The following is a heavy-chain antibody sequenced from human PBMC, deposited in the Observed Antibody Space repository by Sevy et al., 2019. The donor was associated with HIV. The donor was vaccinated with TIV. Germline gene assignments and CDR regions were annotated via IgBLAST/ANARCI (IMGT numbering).Heavy chain of an antibody. Sequence: GGSLRLSCTASGFTFGSYAMSWVRQAPGKGLEWVSAISGSGGSTYYADSVKGRFTISRDNSKNTLYLQMNSLRAEDTAVYYCAKDLVAATHYYYYYGKDVWGQGTTVTVSS. CDR3: AKDLVAATHYYYYYGKDV. D-gene: IGHD2-15*01. J-gene: IGHJ6*02. CDR1: GFTFGSYA. CDR2: ISGSGGST. V-gene: IGHV3-23*01.